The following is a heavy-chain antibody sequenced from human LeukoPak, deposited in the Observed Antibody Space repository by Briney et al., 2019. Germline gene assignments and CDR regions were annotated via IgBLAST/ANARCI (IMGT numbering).Heavy chain of an antibody. D-gene: IGHD3-3*01. CDR3: ARQTATYDLDY. CDR1: GFTFSNYC. Sequence: QSGGSLRLSCAASGFTFSNYCIPWVRQAPGKGLEWVGVIWHDGSNKYYGDSVKGRFTISRDNSKNTLYLQMSSLRVEDTAVYYCARQTATYDLDYWGQGTLVTASS. J-gene: IGHJ4*02. V-gene: IGHV3-33*01. CDR2: IWHDGSNK.